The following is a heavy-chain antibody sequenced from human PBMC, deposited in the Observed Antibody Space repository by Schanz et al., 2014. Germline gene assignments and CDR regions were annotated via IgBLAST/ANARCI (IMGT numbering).Heavy chain of an antibody. Sequence: QLPLQESGSGLVQPSQTLSLTCAVSGGSISSGTYSWSWIRQPPGKGLEWIGYIYHTGTTYYSPSLRSRVTISVDTSKNQFSLKVTSVTPADTAVYYCARGVLGSGYRQQYYFDHWGQGTLVTVSS. CDR3: ARGVLGSGYRQQYYFDH. CDR1: GGSISSGTYS. D-gene: IGHD3-3*01. V-gene: IGHV4-30-2*01. J-gene: IGHJ4*02. CDR2: IYHTGTT.